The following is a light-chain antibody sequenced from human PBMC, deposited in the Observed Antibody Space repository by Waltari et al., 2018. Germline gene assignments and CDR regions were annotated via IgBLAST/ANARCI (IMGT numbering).Light chain of an antibody. Sequence: QSALTQPPSASGSPGQSVTIPCTGTSGARGSYNYVSLYQHHPGEAPKLLIYEVTKRPSGVPGRFSGSKSGNTASLTVSGLQADDEADYYCSSYADTNNLVVFGGGTKLTVL. V-gene: IGLV2-8*01. CDR1: SGARGSYNY. CDR2: EVT. CDR3: SSYADTNNLVV. J-gene: IGLJ2*01.